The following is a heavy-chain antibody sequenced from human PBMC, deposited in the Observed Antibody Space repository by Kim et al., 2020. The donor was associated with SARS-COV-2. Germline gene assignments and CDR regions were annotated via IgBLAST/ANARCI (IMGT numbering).Heavy chain of an antibody. CDR3: ARDYRRYSSSWWPEDAFEI. CDR2: IWYDGSNK. CDR1: GFTFSSYG. Sequence: GGSLRLSCAASGFTFSSYGMHWVRQAPGKGLEWVAVIWYDGSNKYYADSVKGRFTISRDNSKNTLYLQMNSLRAEDTAVYYCARDYRRYSSSWWPEDAFEIWGQGALVTVSS. D-gene: IGHD6-13*01. V-gene: IGHV3-33*01. J-gene: IGHJ3*02.